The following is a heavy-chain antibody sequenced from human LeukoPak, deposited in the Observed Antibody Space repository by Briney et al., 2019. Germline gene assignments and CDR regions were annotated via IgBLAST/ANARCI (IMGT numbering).Heavy chain of an antibody. J-gene: IGHJ5*02. D-gene: IGHD3-22*01. Sequence: PSETLSLTCGVSGGSISSSNWWSWVRQPPGKGLEWIGEIYHSGSSNYNPSLKSRVTISVDKSKNQFSLKLSSVTAADTAVYYCARGDRLYYDSSGYYERYNWFDPWGQGTLVTVSS. CDR1: GGSISSSNW. V-gene: IGHV4-4*02. CDR3: ARGDRLYYDSSGYYERYNWFDP. CDR2: IYHSGSS.